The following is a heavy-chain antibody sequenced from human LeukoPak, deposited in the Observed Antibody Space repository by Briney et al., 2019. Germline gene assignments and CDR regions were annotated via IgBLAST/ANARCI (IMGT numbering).Heavy chain of an antibody. CDR2: INTDGSST. Sequence: GGSLRLSGAASGLTFSSYWMHWVRQAPGKGLVGVSRINTDGSSTSYADSVKGRFTISRDNAKNSLYLQMNSLRAEDTAVYYCAKVTLDLLIVGATALDYWGQGTLVTVSS. CDR1: GLTFSSYW. J-gene: IGHJ4*02. V-gene: IGHV3-74*01. D-gene: IGHD1-26*01. CDR3: AKVTLDLLIVGATALDY.